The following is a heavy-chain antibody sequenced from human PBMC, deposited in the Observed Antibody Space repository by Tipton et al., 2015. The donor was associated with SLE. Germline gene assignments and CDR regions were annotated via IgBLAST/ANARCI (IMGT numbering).Heavy chain of an antibody. Sequence: TLSLTCTVSGGSISTYYWSWIRQPPGKGLEWIGYVHNSGSSNYNPSLKSRVTFSVDTSKNQVSLKLTSVTAADTALYYCVRYMTKVTPYSHKGLSVWALGTTVIVSS. CDR3: VRYMTKVTPYSHKGLSV. J-gene: IGHJ6*02. V-gene: IGHV4-59*08. CDR2: VHNSGSS. D-gene: IGHD4-17*01. CDR1: GGSISTYY.